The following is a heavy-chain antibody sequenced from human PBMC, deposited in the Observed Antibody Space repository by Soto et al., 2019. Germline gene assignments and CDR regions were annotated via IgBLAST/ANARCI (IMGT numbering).Heavy chain of an antibody. V-gene: IGHV4-34*01. CDR2: INHSGST. Sequence: PSETLSLTCAVYGGSFSGYYWSWIRQPPGKGLEWIGEINHSGSTNYNPSLKSRVTISVDTSKNQFSLKLSSVTAADTAVYYCAAQGINWSMGYWGQGTLVTVSS. CDR1: GGSFSGYY. CDR3: AAQGINWSMGY. D-gene: IGHD1-1*01. J-gene: IGHJ4*02.